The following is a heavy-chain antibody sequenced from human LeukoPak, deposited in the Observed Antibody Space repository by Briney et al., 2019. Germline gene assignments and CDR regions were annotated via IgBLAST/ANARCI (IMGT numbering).Heavy chain of an antibody. CDR2: IYTSGST. J-gene: IGHJ4*02. CDR3: ARGGGTTRTYY. V-gene: IGHV4-61*02. Sequence: SQTLSLTYSVLGDSIISGTYYWSWIRQPDGKGLEWIGRIYTSGSTSYNPSLKSRVTISVDTSKNQFSLKLTSVTAADTAVYYCARGGGTTRTYYCGQGTLVTVSS. D-gene: IGHD4-17*01. CDR1: GDSIISGTYY.